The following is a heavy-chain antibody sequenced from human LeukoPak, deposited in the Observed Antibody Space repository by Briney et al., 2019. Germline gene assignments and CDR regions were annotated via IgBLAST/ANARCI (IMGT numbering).Heavy chain of an antibody. V-gene: IGHV4-59*12. CDR1: GGSISSYY. CDR3: ARVFDSGWTTTWFDP. D-gene: IGHD6-25*01. Sequence: PSETLSLTCTVSGGSISSYYWSWIRQPPGKGLEWIGYIYYSGGTNYNPSLKSRVTISVDKSKNQFSLKLSSVTAADTAVYYCARVFDSGWTTTWFDPWGQGTLVTVSS. CDR2: IYYSGGT. J-gene: IGHJ5*02.